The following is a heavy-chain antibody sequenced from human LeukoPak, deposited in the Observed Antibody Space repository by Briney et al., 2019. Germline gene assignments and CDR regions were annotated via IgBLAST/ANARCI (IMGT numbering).Heavy chain of an antibody. J-gene: IGHJ5*02. Sequence: PSETLSLTCTVSGGSISSHYWSWIRQPPGKGLKWIGYIYYSGSTNYNPSLKSRVTISVDTSKNQFSLKLSSVTAADTAVYYCARMRDWFDPWGQGTLVTVSS. CDR2: IYYSGST. V-gene: IGHV4-59*11. CDR1: GGSISSHY. CDR3: ARMRDWFDP.